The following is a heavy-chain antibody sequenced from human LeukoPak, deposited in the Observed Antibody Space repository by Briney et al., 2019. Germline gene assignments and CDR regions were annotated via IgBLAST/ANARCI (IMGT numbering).Heavy chain of an antibody. D-gene: IGHD2-2*02. CDR2: IGCDGSNK. CDR1: GFTFSTYT. Sequence: PGGSLRLSCAASGFTFSTYTMNWVRQAPGKGLEWVADIGCDGSNKYYADSVKGRFTISRDNSKNTLYLQMNSLRAEDTAVYYCARDLQDIVVVPAAIPQAFDIWGQGTMVTVSS. V-gene: IGHV3-33*08. CDR3: ARDLQDIVVVPAAIPQAFDI. J-gene: IGHJ3*02.